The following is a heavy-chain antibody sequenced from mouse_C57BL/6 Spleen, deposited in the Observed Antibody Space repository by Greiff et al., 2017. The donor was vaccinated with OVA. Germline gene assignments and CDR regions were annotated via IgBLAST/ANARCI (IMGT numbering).Heavy chain of an antibody. V-gene: IGHV3-6*01. J-gene: IGHJ1*03. CDR1: GYSITSGYY. D-gene: IGHD2-3*01. CDR3: ARGGRWDSVEYFDV. CDR2: ISYDGSN. Sequence: DVKLQESGPGLVKPSQSLSLTCSVTGYSITSGYYWNWIRQFPGNKLEWMGYISYDGSNNYNPSLKNRISITRDTSKNQFFLKLNSVTTEDTATYYCARGGRWDSVEYFDVWGTGTTVTVSS.